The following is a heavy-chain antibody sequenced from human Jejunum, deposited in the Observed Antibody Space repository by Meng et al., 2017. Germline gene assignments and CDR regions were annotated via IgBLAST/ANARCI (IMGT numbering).Heavy chain of an antibody. CDR2: ISKSVGST. V-gene: IGHV3-23*01. J-gene: IGHJ6*02. D-gene: IGHD2-15*01. CDR1: GFTFSDYG. CDR3: AKDRGYRIMSSIPYAMDV. Sequence: GESLKISCAGSGFTFSDYGMSWVRQAPGNGLEWVAYISKSVGSTNYADSVKGRFTISRDNSKNTLYLQMSSLRADDTAVYYCAKDRGYRIMSSIPYAMDVWGQGTAVTVSS.